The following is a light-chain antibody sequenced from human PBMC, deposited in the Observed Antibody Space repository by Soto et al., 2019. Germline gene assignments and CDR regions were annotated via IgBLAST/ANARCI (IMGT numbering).Light chain of an antibody. Sequence: QAVVTQEPSLTVSPGGTVTLTCGSSTGAVTSGHYPYWFQQKPGQAPRTLIYDTSNKHSWTPARFSGSLLGGKAALTLSGAQPEDEAEYYCLLYFSSFQLFGGGTKLTVL. CDR1: TGAVTSGHY. J-gene: IGLJ2*01. CDR2: DTS. CDR3: LLYFSSFQL. V-gene: IGLV7-46*01.